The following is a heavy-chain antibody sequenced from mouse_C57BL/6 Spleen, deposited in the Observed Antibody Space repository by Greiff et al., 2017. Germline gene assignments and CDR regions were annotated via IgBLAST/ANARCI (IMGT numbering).Heavy chain of an antibody. V-gene: IGHV5-17*01. CDR1: GFTFSAYG. J-gene: IGHJ3*01. D-gene: IGHD1-1*01. CDR3: ARNDYGSSYKFAY. Sequence: DVQLQESGGGLVKPGGSLKLSCAASGFTFSAYGMHWVRQAPGKGLEWVAYISSGSSTIYYADTVKGRFTISRDNAKNTLFLQMTSLRSEDTAMYYCARNDYGSSYKFAYWGQGTLVTVSA. CDR2: ISSGSSTI.